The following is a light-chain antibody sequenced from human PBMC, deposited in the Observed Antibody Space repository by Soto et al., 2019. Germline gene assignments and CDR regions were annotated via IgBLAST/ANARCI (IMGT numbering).Light chain of an antibody. J-gene: IGKJ2*01. CDR1: QSLLHSNGYNY. CDR3: MQALQTPMYT. V-gene: IGKV2-28*01. Sequence: DIVMTQSPLSLPVTPGEPASISCRSSQSLLHSNGYNYLDWYLQKPGQSPQLLIYLGSNRASGVPDRFSGSGSGTDFTLKISRVEAEDVGVHYCMQALQTPMYTFGQWTKLEIK. CDR2: LGS.